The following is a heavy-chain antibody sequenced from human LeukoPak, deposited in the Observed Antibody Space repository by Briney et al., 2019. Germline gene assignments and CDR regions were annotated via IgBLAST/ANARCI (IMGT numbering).Heavy chain of an antibody. CDR1: GFTFSSYG. V-gene: IGHV3-30*02. CDR2: IRYDGSNK. D-gene: IGHD5-18*01. J-gene: IGHJ4*02. CDR3: AKERDTAMVTIDY. Sequence: GGSLRLSCAAPGFTFSSYGMHWVRQAPGKGLEWVAFIRYDGSNKYYADSVKGRFTISRDNSKNTLYLQMNSLRAEDTAVYYCAKERDTAMVTIDYWGRGTLVTVSS.